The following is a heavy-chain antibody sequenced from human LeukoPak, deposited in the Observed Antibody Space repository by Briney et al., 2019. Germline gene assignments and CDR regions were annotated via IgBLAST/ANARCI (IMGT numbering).Heavy chain of an antibody. V-gene: IGHV3-23*01. CDR2: ISGSGGST. Sequence: GGSLRLSCAASGFTFSSYAMSWVRQAPGKGLEWVSAISGSGGSTYYADSVKGRFTISRDNSKNTLYLQMNSLRAEDTAVYYCASPQRFSFTVAGPLDYWGQGTLVTVSS. D-gene: IGHD6-19*01. CDR1: GFTFSSYA. CDR3: ASPQRFSFTVAGPLDY. J-gene: IGHJ4*02.